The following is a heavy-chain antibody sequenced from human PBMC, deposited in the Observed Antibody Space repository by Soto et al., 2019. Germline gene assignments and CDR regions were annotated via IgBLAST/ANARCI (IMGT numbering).Heavy chain of an antibody. CDR2: LYDVDGT. D-gene: IGHD5-12*01. J-gene: IGHJ6*02. Sequence: GGSLRLSCAASGLTFSGKKYLAWFRQAPGKGLEWVSALYDVDGTFYADSVKGRFTISRDNSKNTLYLQMNSLRAEDTAVYYCARASARWLQSGGMDVWGQGTTVTVSS. CDR3: ARASARWLQSGGMDV. V-gene: IGHV3-66*01. CDR1: GLTFSGKKY.